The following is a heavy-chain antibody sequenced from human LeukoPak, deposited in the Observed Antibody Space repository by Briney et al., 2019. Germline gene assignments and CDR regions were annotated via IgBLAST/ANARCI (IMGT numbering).Heavy chain of an antibody. D-gene: IGHD6-13*01. CDR3: ARDPAYGYSSSWYRGIIGSPDWYFDL. CDR2: INHSGST. J-gene: IGHJ2*01. CDR1: GGSFSGYY. Sequence: SETLSLTCAVYGGSFSGYYWSWIRQPPGKGLEWIGEINHSGSTNYNPSLKSRVTISVDTSKNQFSLKLSSVTAADTAVYYCARDPAYGYSSSWYRGIIGSPDWYFDLWGRGTLVTVSS. V-gene: IGHV4-34*01.